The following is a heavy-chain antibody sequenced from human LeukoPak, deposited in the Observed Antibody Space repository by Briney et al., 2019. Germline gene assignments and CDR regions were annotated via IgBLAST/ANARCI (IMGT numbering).Heavy chain of an antibody. D-gene: IGHD1-26*01. J-gene: IGHJ3*01. CDR2: IWNDGSNT. CDR1: GFIFSDYG. CDR3: ARDNAGLVKHLDAFDL. V-gene: IGHV3-33*01. Sequence: GGSLRLSCAASGFIFSDYGMHWVRQAPGKGLEWVAVIWNDGSNTYYGDSVKGLFTISRDNSKNTLYLQMNSLRAEDTAVYYCARDNAGLVKHLDAFDLWGQGTMVTVAS.